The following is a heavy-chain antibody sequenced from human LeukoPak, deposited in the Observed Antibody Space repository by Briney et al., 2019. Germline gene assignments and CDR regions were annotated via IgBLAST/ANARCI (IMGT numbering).Heavy chain of an antibody. Sequence: ASVTVSCTASGYTFTNYYIHWMRPAPGQGLEWVGIINLNAVTTRYAQKFQGRITVTRDTSTSTVYMELSSLRSEDTAVYFCAREGAAEAKNFDYWGQGTLVIVSS. D-gene: IGHD6-25*01. J-gene: IGHJ4*02. CDR2: INLNAVTT. V-gene: IGHV1-46*01. CDR3: AREGAAEAKNFDY. CDR1: GYTFTNYY.